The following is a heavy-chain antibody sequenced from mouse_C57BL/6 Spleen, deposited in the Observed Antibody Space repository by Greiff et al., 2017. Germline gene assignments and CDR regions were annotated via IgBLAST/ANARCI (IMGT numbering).Heavy chain of an antibody. Sequence: EVQVVESGGGLVQPKGSLKLSCAASGFSFNTYAMHWVRQAPGKGLEWVARIRSKSNNYATYYADSVKDRFTISRDDSESMLYLQMNNLKTEDTAMYDCVRGAARHYAMDYWGQGTSVTVSS. V-gene: IGHV10-1*01. D-gene: IGHD2-12*01. CDR3: VRGAARHYAMDY. J-gene: IGHJ4*01. CDR2: IRSKSNNYAT. CDR1: GFSFNTYA.